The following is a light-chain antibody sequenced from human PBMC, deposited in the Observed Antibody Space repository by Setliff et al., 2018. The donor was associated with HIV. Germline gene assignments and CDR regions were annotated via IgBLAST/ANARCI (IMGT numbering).Light chain of an antibody. V-gene: IGLV1-44*01. CDR3: AAWDVSLNALV. CDR1: DSNAGGDA. J-gene: IGLJ2*01. CDR2: SYN. Sequence: QSVLSQPPPASGTPGQRVTISCSGSDSNAGGDAVKWYQQVPGKAPRLLIHSYNERPSGVPDRFSGSQSDNSASLAISGLHSEDEADYYCAAWDVSLNALVFGGGTQLTVL.